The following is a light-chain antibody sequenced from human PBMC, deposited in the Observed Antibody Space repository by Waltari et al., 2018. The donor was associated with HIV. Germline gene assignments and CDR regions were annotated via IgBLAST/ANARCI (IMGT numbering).Light chain of an antibody. CDR2: AAS. CDR1: QSIRSY. CDR3: QQSYSTQYT. Sequence: DIQMPQSPSSLSASVGDRVTITCRASQSIRSYLNWYQQKPGKAPKLLIYAASSLQSGVPSRFSGSGSGTDFTLTISSLQPEDFATYYCQQSYSTQYTFGQGTKLEIK. J-gene: IGKJ2*01. V-gene: IGKV1-39*01.